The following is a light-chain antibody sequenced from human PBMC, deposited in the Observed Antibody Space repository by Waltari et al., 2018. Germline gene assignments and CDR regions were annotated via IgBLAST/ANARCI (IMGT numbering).Light chain of an antibody. CDR3: SAYSGTKNRVL. J-gene: IGLJ2*01. CDR1: SSDIDTYTS. V-gene: IGLV2-14*03. Sequence: SALTQPASVSGSPGQSIPISCTATSSDIDTYTSVAWYQHHPANAPKPIIYGVTNRPSGVSSRFSGSGSGRTASLTISGLQAEDEADYYCSAYSGTKNRVLFGGGTKVTVL. CDR2: GVT.